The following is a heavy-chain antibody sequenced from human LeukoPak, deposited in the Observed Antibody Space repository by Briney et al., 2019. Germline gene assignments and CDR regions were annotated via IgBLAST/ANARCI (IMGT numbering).Heavy chain of an antibody. CDR3: TTDRSTGSLY. CDR1: GFTFSSYA. J-gene: IGHJ4*02. V-gene: IGHV3-23*01. D-gene: IGHD3-10*01. CDR2: ITGSGST. Sequence: GGSLRLSCAASGFTFSSYAMTWVRQAPGKGLEWVSSITGSGSTYSADSVKGRFTISRDNSMNTLYLQMNNLRAEDTAVYYCTTDRSTGSLYWGQGTLVTVSS.